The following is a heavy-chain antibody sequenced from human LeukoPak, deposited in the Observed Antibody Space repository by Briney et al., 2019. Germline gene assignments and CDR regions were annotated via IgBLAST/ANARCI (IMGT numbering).Heavy chain of an antibody. CDR3: ARDIGYCSGGSCYP. CDR1: GYTFTSNG. CDR2: ISTYNGNT. Sequence: GASVKDSCKASGYTFTSNGISWVRQAPGQGLEWMGWISTYNGNTIYAQHLQGRVTMTTDTSTSTAYMELRSLRSDDTAVYYCARDIGYCSGGSCYPWGQGTLVTVSS. J-gene: IGHJ5*02. D-gene: IGHD2-15*01. V-gene: IGHV1-18*01.